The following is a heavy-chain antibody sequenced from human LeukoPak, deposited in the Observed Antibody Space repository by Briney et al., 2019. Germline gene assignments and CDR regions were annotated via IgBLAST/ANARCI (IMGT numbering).Heavy chain of an antibody. CDR1: GFTFSSYA. CDR3: AKGHSDNAYSSSDY. CDR2: VSASGANT. J-gene: IGHJ4*02. V-gene: IGHV3-23*01. Sequence: GGSLRLSCTASGFTFSSYAMTWVRQAPGKGLEWVSVVSASGANTYYAASVKGRFTISRDNSENTLYLQMSSLRAEDTAIYYCAKGHSDNAYSSSDYWGQGTLVTVSS. D-gene: IGHD3-16*01.